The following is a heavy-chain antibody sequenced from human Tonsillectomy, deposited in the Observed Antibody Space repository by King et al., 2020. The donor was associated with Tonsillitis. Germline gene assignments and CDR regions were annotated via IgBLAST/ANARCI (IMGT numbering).Heavy chain of an antibody. V-gene: IGHV3-15*01. Sequence: VQLVESGGGLVKPGESLRLSCAASGFTFSNAWMSWVRQAPGKGLEWGGRIKSKTDGGTADYAAPVKGRFTISRDASKNTLYLQMNNLKTEDTAVYYCTTGASMITFGGVIPNDYWGQGTLVTVSS. CDR3: TTGASMITFGGVIPNDY. CDR2: IKSKTDGGTA. D-gene: IGHD3-16*02. J-gene: IGHJ4*02. CDR1: GFTFSNAW.